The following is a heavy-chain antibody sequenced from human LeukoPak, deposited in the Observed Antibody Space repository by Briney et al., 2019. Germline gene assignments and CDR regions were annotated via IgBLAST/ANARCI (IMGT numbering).Heavy chain of an antibody. Sequence: GESLQISCQGSGYSFTSYWIGWVRQMPGKGLEWMGIIYPGDSDTRYSPSFQGQVTISADKSISTAYLQWSSLKASDTAMYYCARQSSGWSPYYYYYMDVWGKGTTVTISS. CDR3: ARQSSGWSPYYYYYMDV. J-gene: IGHJ6*03. CDR1: GYSFTSYW. D-gene: IGHD6-19*01. CDR2: IYPGDSDT. V-gene: IGHV5-51*01.